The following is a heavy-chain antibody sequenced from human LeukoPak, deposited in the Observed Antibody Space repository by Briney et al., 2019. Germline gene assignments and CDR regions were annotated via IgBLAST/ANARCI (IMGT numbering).Heavy chain of an antibody. CDR2: ISGSGGST. CDR3: AKDQGLNPY. V-gene: IGHV3-23*01. CDR1: GGSISSYY. Sequence: PSETLSLTCTVSGGSISSYYWSWVRQAPGKGLEWVSAISGSGGSTYYADSVKGRFTISRDNSKNTLYLQMNSLRAEDTAVYYCAKDQGLNPYWGQGTLVTVSS. J-gene: IGHJ4*02.